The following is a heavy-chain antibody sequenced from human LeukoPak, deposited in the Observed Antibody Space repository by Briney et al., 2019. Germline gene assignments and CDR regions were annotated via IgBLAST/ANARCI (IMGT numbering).Heavy chain of an antibody. V-gene: IGHV4-39*01. Sequence: SETLSLTCTVSGGSISSYYWTWIRQPPGKGLEWIGSIYYSKNTYYNPSLKSRVTISADTSKNQFSLTLGSVSATDTAVYYCVSPRGFSYGYFDYWGQGTLVTVSS. CDR2: IYYSKNT. D-gene: IGHD5-18*01. CDR3: VSPRGFSYGYFDY. J-gene: IGHJ4*02. CDR1: GGSISSYY.